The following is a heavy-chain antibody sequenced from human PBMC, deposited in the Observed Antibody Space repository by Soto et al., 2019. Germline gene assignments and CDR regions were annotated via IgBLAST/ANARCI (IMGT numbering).Heavy chain of an antibody. CDR3: TTDSGTSPYSFDY. Sequence: GGSLRLSCAASGFTFSKAWVGWVRQAPGKGLEWVGRIMSKTDGGTTDYAAPVKGRFTISRDDSKNTLYLQMNGLKSEDTAFYYCTTDSGTSPYSFDYWGREPWSPSPQ. D-gene: IGHD1-1*01. CDR1: GFTFSKAW. CDR2: IMSKTDGGTT. J-gene: IGHJ4*02. V-gene: IGHV3-15*01.